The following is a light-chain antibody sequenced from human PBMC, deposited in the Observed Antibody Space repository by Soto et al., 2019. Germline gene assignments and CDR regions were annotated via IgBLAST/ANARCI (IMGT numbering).Light chain of an antibody. Sequence: QSVLTQPPSVSGAPGQRVTISCTGSSSNIGAGYDVHWYQQLPGTAPQLLIYGNSKRPSGVPDRFSGSKSGTSASLAITGXXAXXXXDYYCQSYDSSLSVVFGGGTKLTV. J-gene: IGLJ2*01. CDR3: QSYDSSLSVV. CDR1: SSNIGAGYD. CDR2: GNS. V-gene: IGLV1-40*01.